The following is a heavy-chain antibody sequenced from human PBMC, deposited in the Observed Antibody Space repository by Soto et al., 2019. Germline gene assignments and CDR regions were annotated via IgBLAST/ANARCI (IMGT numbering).Heavy chain of an antibody. CDR3: ARESGDSYGYELSYYMDV. Sequence: ASVKVSCKASGYTFTSYDINWVRQATGQGLEWMGWMNPNSGNTGYAQKFQGRVTMTRNTSISTAYMELSSLRSEDTAVYYCARESGDSYGYELSYYMDVWGKGTTVTVSS. CDR1: GYTFTSYD. J-gene: IGHJ6*03. V-gene: IGHV1-8*01. D-gene: IGHD5-18*01. CDR2: MNPNSGNT.